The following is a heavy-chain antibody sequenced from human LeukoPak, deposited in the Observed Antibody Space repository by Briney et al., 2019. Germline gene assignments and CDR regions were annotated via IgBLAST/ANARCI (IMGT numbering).Heavy chain of an antibody. CDR3: AREGRSSSPMDY. V-gene: IGHV5-51*01. D-gene: IGHD6-6*01. J-gene: IGHJ4*02. CDR2: IYPGDSDT. Sequence: GESLKISCKGSGSRFNTYWIGWVRQMPGKGLEWMGIIYPGDSDTRYSPSFQGQVTISADKSLSTAYLQWGSLKASDTAMYYCAREGRSSSPMDYWGQGTLVTVSS. CDR1: GSRFNTYW.